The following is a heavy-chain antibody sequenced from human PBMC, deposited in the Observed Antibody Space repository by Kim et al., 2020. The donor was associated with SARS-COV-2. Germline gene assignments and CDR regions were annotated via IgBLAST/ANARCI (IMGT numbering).Heavy chain of an antibody. CDR3: TTAFSGYDAIYYFDY. J-gene: IGHJ4*02. CDR1: GFTFSNAW. Sequence: GGSLRLSCAASGFTFSNAWMSWVRQAPGKGLEWVGRIKSKTDGGTTDYAAPVKGRFTISRDDSKNTLYLQMNSLKTEDTAVYYCTTAFSGYDAIYYFDYWGQGTLVTSPQ. V-gene: IGHV3-15*01. CDR2: IKSKTDGGTT. D-gene: IGHD5-12*01.